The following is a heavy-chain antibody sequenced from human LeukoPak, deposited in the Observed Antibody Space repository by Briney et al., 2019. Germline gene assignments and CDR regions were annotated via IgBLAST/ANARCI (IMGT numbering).Heavy chain of an antibody. CDR2: INWNGGNT. J-gene: IGHJ6*03. V-gene: IGHV3-20*04. CDR1: GFTFDGYG. CDR3: ARTTATQYSSGWYSSYYYYYMDV. Sequence: PGGSLRLSCAASGFTFDGYGMNWVRQAPGKGLEWVSGINWNGGNTGYADSVKGRFTISRDNAKNSLYLQMNSLRAEDTAVYYCARTTATQYSSGWYSSYYYYYMDVWGKGTTVTISS. D-gene: IGHD6-19*01.